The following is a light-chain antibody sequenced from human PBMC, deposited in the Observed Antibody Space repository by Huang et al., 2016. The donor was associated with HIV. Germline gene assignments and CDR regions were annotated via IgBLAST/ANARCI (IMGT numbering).Light chain of an antibody. Sequence: DIQMTQSPSTLSASIGDRVTITCRASQTITWWLAWYQQKPGKAPKVLIYKAASLESWVPSRFIGSGSGTEFTLTISSLQPDDFATYYCQQYNAYPWTFGQGTKVEI. J-gene: IGKJ1*01. CDR3: QQYNAYPWT. CDR2: KAA. V-gene: IGKV1-5*03. CDR1: QTITWW.